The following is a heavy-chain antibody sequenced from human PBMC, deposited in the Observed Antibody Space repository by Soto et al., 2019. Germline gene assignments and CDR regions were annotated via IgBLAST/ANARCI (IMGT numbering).Heavy chain of an antibody. CDR2: IYYSGST. V-gene: IGHV4-30-4*01. CDR1: GGSISSGDYY. D-gene: IGHD6-13*01. CDR3: ASFVRSIAAAGAYYFDY. Sequence: PLETLSLTCTVSGGSISSGDYYWSWIRQPPGKGLEWIGYIYYSGSTYYNPSLKSRVTISVDTSKNQFSLKLSSVTAADTAVYYCASFVRSIAAAGAYYFDYWGQGTLVTVSS. J-gene: IGHJ4*02.